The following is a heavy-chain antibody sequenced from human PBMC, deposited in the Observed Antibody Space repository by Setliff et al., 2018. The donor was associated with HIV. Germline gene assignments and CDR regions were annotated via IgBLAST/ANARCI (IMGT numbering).Heavy chain of an antibody. V-gene: IGHV4-39*07. CDR2: IFYTGFT. D-gene: IGHD1-20*01. CDR1: GDSISSSTYY. CDR3: ARVVKGYNWNYFDY. Sequence: PSETLSLTCTVSGDSISSSTYYWGWLRQPPGRGLEWIGSIFYTGFTYYSPSLESRVTMSVDTSKNQFSLRVRSVTAADTAVYYCARVVKGYNWNYFDYWGQGTLVTVS. J-gene: IGHJ4*02.